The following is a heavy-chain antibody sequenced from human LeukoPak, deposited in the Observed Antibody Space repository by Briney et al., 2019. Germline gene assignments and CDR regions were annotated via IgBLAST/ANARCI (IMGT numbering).Heavy chain of an antibody. Sequence: ASVKVSCKASGYTFTSYGISWVRQGPGQGLEWMGWISAYNGNTNYAQKLQGRVTMTTDTSTSTAYMELRSLRSDDTAVYYCARVVTVVVTASIGYWGQGTLVTVSS. V-gene: IGHV1-18*01. CDR1: GYTFTSYG. CDR2: ISAYNGNT. D-gene: IGHD2-21*02. J-gene: IGHJ4*02. CDR3: ARVVTVVVTASIGY.